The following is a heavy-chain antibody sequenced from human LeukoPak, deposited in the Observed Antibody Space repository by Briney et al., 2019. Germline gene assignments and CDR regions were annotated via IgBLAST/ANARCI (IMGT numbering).Heavy chain of an antibody. CDR3: ARVKYQLLPFDP. Sequence: SETLSLTCAVSGYSISSGYYWGWIRQPPGKGLEWIGSIYHSGSTYYNPSLKSRVTISVDTSKNQFSLKLSSVTAADTAVYYCARVKYQLLPFDPWGQGTRVTVSS. CDR2: IYHSGST. J-gene: IGHJ5*02. D-gene: IGHD2-2*01. V-gene: IGHV4-38-2*01. CDR1: GYSISSGYY.